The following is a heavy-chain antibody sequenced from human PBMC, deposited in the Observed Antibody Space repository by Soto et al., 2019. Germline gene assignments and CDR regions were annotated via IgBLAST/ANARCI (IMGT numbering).Heavy chain of an antibody. V-gene: IGHV1-69*06. CDR1: GGTFSSYA. CDR2: IIPIFGTA. J-gene: IGHJ6*04. Sequence: SVKVSCKASGGTFSSYAISLVRQAPGQGLEWMGWIIPIFGTANYAQKFHGRVTITADKSTSTAYMELSSLRSEDTAVYYCARGYVLGSSSLSGMDVWGKGTTVTVSS. D-gene: IGHD6-6*01. CDR3: ARGYVLGSSSLSGMDV.